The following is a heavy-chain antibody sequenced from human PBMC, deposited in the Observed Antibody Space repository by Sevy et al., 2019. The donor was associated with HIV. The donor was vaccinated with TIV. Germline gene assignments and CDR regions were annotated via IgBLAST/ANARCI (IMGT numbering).Heavy chain of an antibody. CDR1: GFTFSSYW. J-gene: IGHJ4*02. D-gene: IGHD3-16*01. Sequence: GGSLRLSCAASGFTFSSYWMHWVRQAPGKGLVWVSRINSDGSSTSYADSMKGRFTISRDNAKNTLYLQMNSLRAEDTAVYYCASWERSVRDSFARDYWGQGTLVTVSS. CDR2: INSDGSST. CDR3: ASWERSVRDSFARDY. V-gene: IGHV3-74*01.